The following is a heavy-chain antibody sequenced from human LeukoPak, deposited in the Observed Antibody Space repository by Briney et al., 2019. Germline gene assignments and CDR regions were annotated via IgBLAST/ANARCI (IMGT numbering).Heavy chain of an antibody. CDR2: IYYSGST. CDR3: AREHLAHDY. J-gene: IGHJ4*02. Sequence: SETLSLTCTVSGGSISSYYWSWIRQPPGKGLEWIGYIYYSGSTNYNPSLKSRVTISVDTSKNQFSLKLSSVTAADTAVYFCAREHLAHDYWGQGTLVTVSS. CDR1: GGSISSYY. V-gene: IGHV4-59*01.